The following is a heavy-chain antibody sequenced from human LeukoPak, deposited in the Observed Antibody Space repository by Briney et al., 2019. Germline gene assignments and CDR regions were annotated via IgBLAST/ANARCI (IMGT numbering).Heavy chain of an antibody. CDR2: ISSSGSTI. Sequence: GGSLRLSCAASGFTFSSYEMNWVRQAPGKGLEWVSYISSSGSTIYYADSVKGRFTISRDNAKNSLYLQMNSLGAEDTAVYYCASGQLWPYFDYWGQGTLVTVSS. CDR3: ASGQLWPYFDY. D-gene: IGHD5-18*01. CDR1: GFTFSSYE. J-gene: IGHJ4*02. V-gene: IGHV3-48*03.